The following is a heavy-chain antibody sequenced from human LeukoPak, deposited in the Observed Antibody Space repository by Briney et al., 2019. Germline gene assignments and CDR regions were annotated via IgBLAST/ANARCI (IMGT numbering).Heavy chain of an antibody. V-gene: IGHV1-69*04. J-gene: IGHJ5*02. Sequence: SVKVSCKASGGTFSSYAISRVRQAPGQGLEWMGRIIPIFGIANYAQKFQGRVTITADKSTSTAYMELSSLRSEDTAVYYCARDPSIAAAAINWFDPWGQGTLVTVSS. D-gene: IGHD6-13*01. CDR1: GGTFSSYA. CDR2: IIPIFGIA. CDR3: ARDPSIAAAAINWFDP.